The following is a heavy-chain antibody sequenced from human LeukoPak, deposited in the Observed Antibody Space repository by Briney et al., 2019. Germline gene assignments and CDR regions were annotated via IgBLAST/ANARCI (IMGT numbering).Heavy chain of an antibody. CDR3: SAELYCSGGSCLEH. V-gene: IGHV3-15*01. Sequence: SGGSLRLSCAASGLPFTNHWMSWVRQAPGKGLEWVGRMKSKVEGGTTDYAAPVKGRFTISRDDSKNTVYLQMNSLKPEDTGVYYCSAELYCSGGSCLEHWGQGTLVIVST. D-gene: IGHD2-15*01. CDR2: MKSKVEGGTT. CDR1: GLPFTNHW. J-gene: IGHJ4*02.